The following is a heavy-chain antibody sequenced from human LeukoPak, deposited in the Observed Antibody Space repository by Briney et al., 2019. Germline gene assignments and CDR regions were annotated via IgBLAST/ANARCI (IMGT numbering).Heavy chain of an antibody. CDR3: AREQYSGTYYGWFDP. CDR1: GFTFSSYW. V-gene: IGHV3-74*01. CDR2: INSDGSST. D-gene: IGHD1-26*01. Sequence: PGGSLRLSCAASGFTFSSYWMHWVRQAPGKGLVWVSRINSDGSSTSYADSVKGRFTISRDNAKNTLYLQMNSLRAEDTAIYYCAREQYSGTYYGWFDPWGQGILVTVSS. J-gene: IGHJ5*02.